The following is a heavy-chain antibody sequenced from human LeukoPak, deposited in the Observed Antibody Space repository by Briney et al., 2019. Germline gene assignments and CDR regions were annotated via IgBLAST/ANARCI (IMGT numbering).Heavy chain of an antibody. CDR1: GGSISGHY. CDR2: IHYSGTT. Sequence: SETLSLTCTVSGGSISGHYWTWVRQPPGEGLEWIGQIHYSGTTNYNPSLKSRVTISVDTSKNQFSLKLNSVTAADTAVYYCAREDPRTKVPEGMDVWGQGTTVTVSS. J-gene: IGHJ6*02. D-gene: IGHD4/OR15-4a*01. CDR3: AREDPRTKVPEGMDV. V-gene: IGHV4-59*11.